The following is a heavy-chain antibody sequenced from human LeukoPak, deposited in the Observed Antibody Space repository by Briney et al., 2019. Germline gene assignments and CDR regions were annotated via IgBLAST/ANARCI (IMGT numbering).Heavy chain of an antibody. CDR2: IQYDGSNK. Sequence: GGSLRLSCAASGFTFSTYDMHWVRQAPGKGPEWVTFIQYDGSNKYYADSVKGRFTVSRDNSKNMVYLQMNSLRTEDTARYYCARSFTMVRAYDYWGQGTLVTVSS. J-gene: IGHJ4*02. V-gene: IGHV3-30*02. D-gene: IGHD3-10*01. CDR3: ARSFTMVRAYDY. CDR1: GFTFSTYD.